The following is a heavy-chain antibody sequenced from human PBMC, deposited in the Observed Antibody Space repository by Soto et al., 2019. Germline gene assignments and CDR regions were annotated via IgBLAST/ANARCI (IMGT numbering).Heavy chain of an antibody. CDR1: GFTFSDYA. V-gene: IGHV3-23*01. D-gene: IGHD6-25*01. J-gene: IGHJ4*02. CDR2: IGRTGSTT. Sequence: PGGSLRLSCEVSGFTFSDYAMSWVRQAPGKGLEWVSSIGRTGSTTYHADSVKGRFTISRDNSENTLYLELNGLRAEDTAVYYCVKEEGIAASRWHRFASWGQGTLVTVSS. CDR3: VKEEGIAASRWHRFAS.